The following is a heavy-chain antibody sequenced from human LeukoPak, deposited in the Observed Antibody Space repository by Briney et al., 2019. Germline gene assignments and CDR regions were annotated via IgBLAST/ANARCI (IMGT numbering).Heavy chain of an antibody. CDR1: GFTLISYA. D-gene: IGHD6-19*01. V-gene: IGHV3-23*01. CDR2: ISGSGGST. CDR3: VVCHWHSSGCRNDY. Sequence: AGASLRLSCAASGFTLISYAMSWVRQAPVKGLEWVSIISGSGGSTYYADSVKGRFTISRDNSKNTLYLQMNSLRAEDTAVYYCVVCHWHSSGCRNDYWGQGTLVTVSS. J-gene: IGHJ4*02.